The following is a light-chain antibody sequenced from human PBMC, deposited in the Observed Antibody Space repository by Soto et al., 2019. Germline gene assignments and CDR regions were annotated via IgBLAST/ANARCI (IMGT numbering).Light chain of an antibody. J-gene: IGLJ2*01. CDR1: NIGAKG. CDR2: DDR. Sequence: SYELTQPPSVSVALGQTASITCGGNNIGAKGVHWYQQKNPGQAPVLVVFDDRARPSAIPERFSGSNSGNTATLTISRVEAGDEADYYCQVWHSTSVRVFGGGTKLTVL. V-gene: IGLV3-21*02. CDR3: QVWHSTSVRV.